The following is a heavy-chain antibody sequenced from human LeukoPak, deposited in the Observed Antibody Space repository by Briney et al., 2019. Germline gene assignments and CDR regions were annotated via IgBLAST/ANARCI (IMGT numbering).Heavy chain of an antibody. Sequence: GASVKVSCKASGYTFTGYYMHWVRQAPGQGLEWLGGIIPVFGTTTYAQKFQAKVTMTADKSTNTAYMELSSLRSEDTAVYYCARAIRGSKIASRYYFYYMDSWGKGTTVTVSS. CDR1: GYTFTGYY. CDR3: ARAIRGSKIASRYYFYYMDS. J-gene: IGHJ6*03. CDR2: IIPVFGTT. D-gene: IGHD3-10*01. V-gene: IGHV1-69*06.